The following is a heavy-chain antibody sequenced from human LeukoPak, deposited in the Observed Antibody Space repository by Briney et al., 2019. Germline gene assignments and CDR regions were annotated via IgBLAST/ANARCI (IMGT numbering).Heavy chain of an antibody. D-gene: IGHD2-2*01. CDR3: VRDNDPDYSSSPGWFDL. CDR1: GFTFSDYG. J-gene: IGHJ5*02. V-gene: IGHV3-30*06. Sequence: PGRSLRLSCAASGFTFSDYGIHGVRLAPGRGLEWEGVTSSEGSNKFYADSVKGRFTVSRDNSKNPLYLQMNSLRAEDTAVYYCVRDNDPDYSSSPGWFDLWGQGTLVTVSS. CDR2: TSSEGSNK.